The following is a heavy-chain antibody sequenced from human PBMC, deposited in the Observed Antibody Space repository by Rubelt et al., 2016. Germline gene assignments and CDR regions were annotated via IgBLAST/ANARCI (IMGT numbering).Heavy chain of an antibody. D-gene: IGHD2-2*01. V-gene: IGHV4-39*07. J-gene: IGHJ6*02. Sequence: GKGLEWIGSIYYSGSTYYNPSLKGRVTISVDTSKNQFSLKLSSVTAADTAVYYCATVRSEYQLLYYYYGMDVWGQGTTVTVSS. CDR3: ATVRSEYQLLYYYYGMDV. CDR2: IYYSGST.